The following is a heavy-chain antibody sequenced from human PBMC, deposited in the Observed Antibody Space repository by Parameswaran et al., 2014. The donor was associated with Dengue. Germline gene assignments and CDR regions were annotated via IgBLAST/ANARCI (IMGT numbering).Heavy chain of an antibody. D-gene: IGHD2-21*01. J-gene: IGHJ5*02. CDR2: IYHSGST. Sequence: RWIRQPPGKGLEWIGEIYHSGSTNYNPSLKSRVTISVDKSKNQFSLKLSSVTAADTAVYYCAREGGDGTHDMNWFDPWGQGTLVTVSS. V-gene: IGHV4-4*02. CDR3: AREGGDGTHDMNWFDP.